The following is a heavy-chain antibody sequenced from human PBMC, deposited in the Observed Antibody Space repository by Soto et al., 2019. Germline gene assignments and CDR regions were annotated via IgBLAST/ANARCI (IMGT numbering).Heavy chain of an antibody. J-gene: IGHJ6*03. CDR3: ARHEIVVVPAAMVNYYYYYMDV. CDR2: IYYSGST. D-gene: IGHD2-2*01. V-gene: IGHV4-59*08. CDR1: GGSISSYY. Sequence: SETLSLTCTVSGGSISSYYWSWIRQPPGKGLEWIGYIYYSGSTNYNPSLKSRVTISVDTSKNQFSLKLSSVTAADTAVYYCARHEIVVVPAAMVNYYYYYMDVWGKGTTVTVSS.